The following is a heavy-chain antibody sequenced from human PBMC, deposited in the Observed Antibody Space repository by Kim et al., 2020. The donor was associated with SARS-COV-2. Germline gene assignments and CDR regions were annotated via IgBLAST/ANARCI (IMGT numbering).Heavy chain of an antibody. V-gene: IGHV4-39*01. D-gene: IGHD1-26*01. CDR2: IYYSGST. J-gene: IGHJ3*02. Sequence: SETLSLTCTVSGGSISSSSYYWGWIRQPPGKGLEWIGSIYYSGSTYYNPSLKSRVTISVDTSKNQFSLKLSSVTAADTAVYYCARLSWEGELLPHSTGNDAFDIWGQGTMVTVSS. CDR1: GGSISSSSYY. CDR3: ARLSWEGELLPHSTGNDAFDI.